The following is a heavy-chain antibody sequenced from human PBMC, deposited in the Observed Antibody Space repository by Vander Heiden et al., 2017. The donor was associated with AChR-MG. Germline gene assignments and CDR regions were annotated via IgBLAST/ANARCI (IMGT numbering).Heavy chain of an antibody. CDR3: ARARGYSYGFYYYYYYGMDV. V-gene: IGHV4-34*01. Sequence: QVQLQQWGAGLSKPSETLSLTCAVYGGSFSGYYCGWIRRPPGKGLEWIGEINHSGSTNYNPSLKSRVTISVDTSKNQFSLKLSSVTAADTAVYYCARARGYSYGFYYYYYYGMDVWGQGTTVTVSS. CDR1: GGSFSGYY. CDR2: INHSGST. J-gene: IGHJ6*02. D-gene: IGHD5-18*01.